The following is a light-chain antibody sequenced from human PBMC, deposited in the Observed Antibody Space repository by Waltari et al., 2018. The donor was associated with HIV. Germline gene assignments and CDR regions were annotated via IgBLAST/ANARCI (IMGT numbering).Light chain of an antibody. V-gene: IGLV1-47*01. J-gene: IGLJ2*01. CDR2: RNN. CDR1: SSNVRNNY. CDR3: AAWDDRLSGRL. Sequence: QSVLAQPRSVSGTPGQRLNISCSGSSSNVRNNYVYWYQQVPGVAPKLLIYRNNQRPSGVPDRFSGSKSGTSASLAISGLRTEDEAEYYCAAWDDRLSGRLFGGGTKVTVL.